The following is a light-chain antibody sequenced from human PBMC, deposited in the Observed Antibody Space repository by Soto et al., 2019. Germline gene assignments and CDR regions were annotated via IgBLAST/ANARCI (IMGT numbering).Light chain of an antibody. CDR1: QSVSNNY. CDR2: DAS. J-gene: IGKJ3*01. V-gene: IGKV3D-20*01. CDR3: QQYGSSRFT. Sequence: EIVLTQSPATLSLSPGERATLSCGASQSVSNNYLAWYQQKPGLAPTLLIYDASSRATGIPDRFSGSGSGTDFTLTISRLEPEDFAVYYCQQYGSSRFTFGPGTKVDIK.